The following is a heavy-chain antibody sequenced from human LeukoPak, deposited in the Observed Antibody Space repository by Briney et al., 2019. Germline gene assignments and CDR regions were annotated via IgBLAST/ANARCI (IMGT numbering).Heavy chain of an antibody. Sequence: GGSLRLSCAASGFTFSSYWMSWVRQAPGTGLEWVANIKQDESEKYYVDSVKGRFTISRDNAKNSLYLQMNSLRAEDTAVYYCAREYCSGGTCYLPGYWGQGTLVTVSS. CDR2: IKQDESEK. CDR3: AREYCSGGTCYLPGY. J-gene: IGHJ4*02. V-gene: IGHV3-7*03. CDR1: GFTFSSYW. D-gene: IGHD2-15*01.